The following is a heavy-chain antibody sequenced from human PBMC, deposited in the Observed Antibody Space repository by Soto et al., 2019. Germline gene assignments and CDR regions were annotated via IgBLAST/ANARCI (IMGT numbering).Heavy chain of an antibody. CDR3: AREDGYSGYDSENGYYYYGMDV. CDR2: MNPNSGNT. V-gene: IGHV1-8*01. J-gene: IGHJ6*02. CDR1: GYTFTSYD. D-gene: IGHD5-12*01. Sequence: QVQLVQSGAEVKKPGASVKVSCKASGYTFTSYDINWVRQATGQGLEWMGWMNPNSGNTGYAQKFQGRVTMTRNTSISTAYMELSSLRSEDTAVYYCAREDGYSGYDSENGYYYYGMDVWGQGTTVTVSS.